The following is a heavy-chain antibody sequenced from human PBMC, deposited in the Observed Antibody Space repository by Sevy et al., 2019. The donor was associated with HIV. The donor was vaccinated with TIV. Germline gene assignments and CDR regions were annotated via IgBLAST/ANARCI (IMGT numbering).Heavy chain of an antibody. J-gene: IGHJ4*02. CDR3: TRLFWSGYYPYFDY. Sequence: GGSLRLSCTASGFTFGDYAMSWFRQAPGKGLEWVGFIRSKAYGGTTEYAASVKGRFTISRDDSKSIAYLQMNSLKTEDTAVYYCTRLFWSGYYPYFDYWGQRTLVTVSS. CDR1: GFTFGDYA. CDR2: IRSKAYGGTT. D-gene: IGHD3-3*01. V-gene: IGHV3-49*03.